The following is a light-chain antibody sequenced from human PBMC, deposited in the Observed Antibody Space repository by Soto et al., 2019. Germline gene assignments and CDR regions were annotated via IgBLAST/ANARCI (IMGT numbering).Light chain of an antibody. CDR3: QQYYSWPRT. J-gene: IGKJ1*01. CDR1: QSVNSN. Sequence: IVMAQSPAILSVSPGERATLSCRASQSVNSNLAWYQQKPGQRPRLLIYGASTRATGIPARFSGSASGTEFTLNISSLQSEDFAVYYCQQYYSWPRTFGQGTKVDIK. V-gene: IGKV3-15*01. CDR2: GAS.